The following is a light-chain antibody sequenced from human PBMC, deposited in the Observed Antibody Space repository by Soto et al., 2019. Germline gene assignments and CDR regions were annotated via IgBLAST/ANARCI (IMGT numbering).Light chain of an antibody. J-gene: IGKJ1*01. Sequence: TPSPPPLSVAAGERATLSRGASQSVSSNLAWYQQKPGQAPRLLIYGASTRATGIPARFSGRGSGTEFTLTLSSLQSEDFAVYYCQKYNNWPRKFRQGTKVDIK. CDR2: GAS. CDR1: QSVSSN. CDR3: QKYNNWPRK. V-gene: IGKV3-15*01.